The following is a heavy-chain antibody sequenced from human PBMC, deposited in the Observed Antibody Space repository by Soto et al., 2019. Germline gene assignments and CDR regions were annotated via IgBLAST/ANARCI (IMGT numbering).Heavy chain of an antibody. CDR2: IYDGDSA. J-gene: IGHJ5*02. CDR1: GGSISSGDYY. CDR3: ARGYYDTTGYSLDP. V-gene: IGHV4-61*08. Sequence: SETLSLTCTVSGGSISSGDYYWSWIRQSPGKGLEWIGYIYDGDSANYNPSLISRLIISVDRSRNQFSLRLSSVTAADTAVYYCARGYYDTTGYSLDPWGQGTLVTVSS. D-gene: IGHD3-22*01.